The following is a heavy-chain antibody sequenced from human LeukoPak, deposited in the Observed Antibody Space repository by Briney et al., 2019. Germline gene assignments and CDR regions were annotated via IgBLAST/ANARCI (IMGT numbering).Heavy chain of an antibody. CDR1: GYTFTSYG. V-gene: IGHV1-2*02. D-gene: IGHD3-10*01. J-gene: IGHJ6*02. Sequence: GASVKVSCKASGYTFTSYGISWVRQAPGQGLEWMGWINPNSGGTNYAQKFQGRVTMTRDTSISTAYMELSRLRSDDTAVYYCARFRRVRGYYGMDVWGQGTTVTVSS. CDR2: INPNSGGT. CDR3: ARFRRVRGYYGMDV.